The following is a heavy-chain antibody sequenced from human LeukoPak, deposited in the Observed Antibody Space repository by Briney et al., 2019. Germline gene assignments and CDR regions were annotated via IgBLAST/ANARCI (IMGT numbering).Heavy chain of an antibody. D-gene: IGHD6-6*01. CDR1: GGSISSYY. Sequence: PSETLSLTCTVSGGSISSYYLSWVRQPPGKGLEWIGYIYYTGSTNYNPSLKSRVTISVDTSKNQLSLKLNSVTAAATAVSYCARIEYSTSPRRPMDDCGKGTTVTVSS. CDR3: ARIEYSTSPRRPMDD. V-gene: IGHV4-59*08. CDR2: IYYTGST. J-gene: IGHJ6*03.